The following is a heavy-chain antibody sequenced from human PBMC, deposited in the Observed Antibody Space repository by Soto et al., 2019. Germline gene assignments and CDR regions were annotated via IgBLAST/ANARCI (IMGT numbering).Heavy chain of an antibody. D-gene: IGHD3-10*01. J-gene: IGHJ3*02. Sequence: GGSLRLSCAASGFTFSSYAMSWVRQAPGKGLEWVSAISGSGGSTYYADSVKGRFTISRDNSKNTLYLQMNSLRAEDTAVYYCARSSWRYYGSGSPSRNDAFDIWGQGTMVTVSS. CDR2: ISGSGGST. CDR3: ARSSWRYYGSGSPSRNDAFDI. V-gene: IGHV3-23*01. CDR1: GFTFSSYA.